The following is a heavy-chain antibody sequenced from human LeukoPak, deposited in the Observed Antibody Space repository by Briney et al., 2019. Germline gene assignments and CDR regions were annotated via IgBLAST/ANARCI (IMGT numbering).Heavy chain of an antibody. D-gene: IGHD2-2*01. J-gene: IGHJ4*02. CDR2: IKSDGSST. V-gene: IGHV3-74*01. Sequence: PGGSLRLSCAASGFTFSSYWMHWVRQAPGKGLVWVSRIKSDGSSTTYADSVKGRFTISRDNAKNTLYLQMNSLRAEDTALYYCAKGACTSTSCYFDYWGQGTLVTVSS. CDR3: AKGACTSTSCYFDY. CDR1: GFTFSSYW.